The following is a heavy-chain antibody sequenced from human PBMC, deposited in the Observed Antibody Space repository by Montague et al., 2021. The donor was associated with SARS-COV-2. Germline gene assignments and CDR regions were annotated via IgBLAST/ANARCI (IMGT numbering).Heavy chain of an antibody. D-gene: IGHD3-16*01. CDR3: AGEEGGVGGVRGPLLYHGMDV. CDR1: GLTVRENY. V-gene: IGHV3-66*02. CDR2: LFRGGKP. J-gene: IGHJ6*02. Sequence: SLRLSCAAAGLTVRENYRSWVRQAPGKRLEWVSLLFRGGKPYYAGSVKGRFHISRDDSNNILFLQMNSVRLEDTAVYFCAGEEGGVGGVRGPLLYHGMDVWGQGTTVTVSS.